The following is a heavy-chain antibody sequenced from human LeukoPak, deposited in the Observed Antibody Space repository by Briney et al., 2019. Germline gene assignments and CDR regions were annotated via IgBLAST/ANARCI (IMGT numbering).Heavy chain of an antibody. CDR1: GDSISSSSYY. Sequence: NPSETLSLTCAVSGDSISSSSYYWGWIRQPPGKGLEWIGSIYYSGSTYYNPSLKSRVTISVDTSKNQFSLSLRSVTAADTAVYFCARLPYGDYVGWMNIDYWGQGTFVTVSS. CDR3: ARLPYGDYVGWMNIDY. J-gene: IGHJ4*02. CDR2: IYYSGST. V-gene: IGHV4-39*01. D-gene: IGHD4-17*01.